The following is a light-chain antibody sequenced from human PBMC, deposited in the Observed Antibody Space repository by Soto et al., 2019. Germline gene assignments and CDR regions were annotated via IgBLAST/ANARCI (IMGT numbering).Light chain of an antibody. CDR2: EGS. CDR1: SSDVGSYNL. V-gene: IGLV2-23*01. J-gene: IGLJ1*01. Sequence: QSVLTQPASVSGSTGQSITISCTGTSSDVGSYNLGSWYQQHPGKAPKLMIYEGSKRPSGVSNRFSGSKSGNTASLTISGLQAEDEADYYCCSYAGSSTRNVFGTGTKVTVL. CDR3: CSYAGSSTRNV.